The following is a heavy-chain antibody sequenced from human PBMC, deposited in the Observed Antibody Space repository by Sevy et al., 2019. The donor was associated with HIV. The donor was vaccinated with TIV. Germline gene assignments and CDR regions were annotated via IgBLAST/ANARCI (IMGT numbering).Heavy chain of an antibody. V-gene: IGHV4-61*08. D-gene: IGHD6-13*01. Sequence: SETLSLTCSVSGDSVSSGGHYWSWIRQPPGKGLEWIGYHFYSRSTTYNPSLKSRVTISVDTSKNQFSLKLTSVTAADTAVYFCAGAAPAYLYAMDVWGQGTTVTVSS. J-gene: IGHJ6*02. CDR3: AGAAPAYLYAMDV. CDR1: GDSVSSGGHY. CDR2: HFYSRST.